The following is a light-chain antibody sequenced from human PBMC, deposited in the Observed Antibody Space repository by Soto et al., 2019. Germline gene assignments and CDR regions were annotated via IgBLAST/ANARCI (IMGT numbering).Light chain of an antibody. J-gene: IGKJ3*01. CDR3: QHYSSLREVM. CDR1: QSISRW. CDR2: DAS. Sequence: DIQMIQSASTLSASEGDRVTITCRASQSISRWLAWYQQKPGKAPNLLIYDASILVSGVPSRFSGSGSGTEVTLTINGLHSYDCATYSCQHYSSLREVMFGPGTKVYIK. V-gene: IGKV1-5*01.